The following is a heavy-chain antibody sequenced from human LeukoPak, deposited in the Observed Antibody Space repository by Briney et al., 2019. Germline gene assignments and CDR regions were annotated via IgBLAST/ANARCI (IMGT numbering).Heavy chain of an antibody. D-gene: IGHD3-22*01. J-gene: IGHJ4*02. CDR1: GYTFTSYG. CDR2: ISAYNGNT. Sequence: ASVKVSCKASGYTFTSYGISWVRPAPGQGLEWMGWISAYNGNTNYAQKLQGRVTMTTDTSTSTAYMELRSLRSDDTAVYYCARDLQRYYYDSSGYYWSYWGQGTLVTVSS. V-gene: IGHV1-18*01. CDR3: ARDLQRYYYDSSGYYWSY.